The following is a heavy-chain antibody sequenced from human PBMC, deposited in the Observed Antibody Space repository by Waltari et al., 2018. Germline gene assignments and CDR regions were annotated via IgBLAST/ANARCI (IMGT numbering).Heavy chain of an antibody. D-gene: IGHD3-22*01. J-gene: IGHJ4*02. CDR2: IYTSGST. CDR1: GGSISSYY. CDR3: AREGSSGYYGGAGRFDY. Sequence: QVQLQESGPGLVKPSETLSLTCTVSGGSISSYYWSWIRQPAGKGLEWIGSIYTSGSTNYNPSLKSRVTMSVDTSKNHFSRKLSSVTAADTAVYYCAREGSSGYYGGAGRFDYWGQGTLVTVSS. V-gene: IGHV4-4*07.